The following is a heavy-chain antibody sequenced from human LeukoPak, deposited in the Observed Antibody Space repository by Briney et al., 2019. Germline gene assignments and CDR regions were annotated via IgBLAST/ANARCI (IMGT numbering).Heavy chain of an antibody. CDR3: ARERAGGGGFDY. J-gene: IGHJ4*02. D-gene: IGHD3-16*01. CDR2: ISSSGSTI. V-gene: IGHV3-48*03. CDR1: GFTFSSYE. Sequence: GGSLRLSCAASGFTFSSYEMNWVRQAPGKGLEWVSYISSSGSTIYYADSVKGRFTISRDNARNSLYLQMNSLRAEDTAVYYCARERAGGGGFDYWGQGTLVTVSS.